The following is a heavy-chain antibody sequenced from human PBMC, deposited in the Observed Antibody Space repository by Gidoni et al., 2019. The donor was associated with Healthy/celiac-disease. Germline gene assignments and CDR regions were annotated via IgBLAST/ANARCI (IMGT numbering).Heavy chain of an antibody. V-gene: IGHV3-23*01. Sequence: EVQLLEYGGGLVQPWGSLRLSCAASGFTFSSYAMCWVRPAPGKGMEGVSAIRVSCGITYSEDSVKGRFTISRENSKNTLYLQMNSLRAEDTAVYYCAKDQSGWELIYFDYWGQGTLVTVSS. CDR2: IRVSCGIT. D-gene: IGHD1-26*01. CDR3: AKDQSGWELIYFDY. CDR1: GFTFSSYA. J-gene: IGHJ4*02.